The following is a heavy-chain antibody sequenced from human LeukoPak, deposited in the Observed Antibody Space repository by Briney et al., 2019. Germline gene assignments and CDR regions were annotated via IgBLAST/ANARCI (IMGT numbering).Heavy chain of an antibody. CDR3: ARDRPTGASRVFVVQ. V-gene: IGHV3-21*01. CDR1: GFTFSNHA. Sequence: GGSLRFSCTASGFTFSNHAMAWVRQAPGKGLEWVSSMSSGGTYIYYADSVRGRFTISRDNAKNSLYLVMNSLRAEDTATYYCARDRPTGASRVFVVQWGQGTLVTVSS. D-gene: IGHD2-15*01. CDR2: MSSGGTYI. J-gene: IGHJ4*02.